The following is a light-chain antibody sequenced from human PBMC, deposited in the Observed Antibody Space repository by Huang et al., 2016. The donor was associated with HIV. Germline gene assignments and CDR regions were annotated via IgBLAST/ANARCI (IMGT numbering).Light chain of an antibody. J-gene: IGKJ4*01. Sequence: EIVLTQSPATPSLSPGERATLSCGASQSINNNYLAWYQQKPGQATRRLIYDASFRATDIPDRFRGSGSGTDCTLTISRLEPEDFAVYFCQQYGGSPPLTFGGGTKVEIK. CDR2: DAS. CDR3: QQYGGSPPLT. V-gene: IGKV3D-20*01. CDR1: QSINNNY.